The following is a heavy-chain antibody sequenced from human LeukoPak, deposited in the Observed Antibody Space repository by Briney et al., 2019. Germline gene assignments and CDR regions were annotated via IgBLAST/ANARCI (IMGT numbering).Heavy chain of an antibody. CDR1: GFTFSSSA. CDR2: ISNNGGYT. V-gene: IGHV3-23*01. D-gene: IGHD2-15*01. CDR3: AKQLGYCSDGSCYFPY. Sequence: GGSLRLFCAASGFTFSSSAMSWVRQAPGKGLEWVSAISNNGGYTYYADSVQGRFTISRDNSKSTLCLQMNSLRAEDTAVYYCAKQLGYCSDGSCYFPYWGQGTLVTVSS. J-gene: IGHJ4*02.